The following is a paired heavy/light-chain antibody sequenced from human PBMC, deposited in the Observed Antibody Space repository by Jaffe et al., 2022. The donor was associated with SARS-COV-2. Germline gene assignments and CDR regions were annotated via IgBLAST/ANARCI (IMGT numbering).Light chain of an antibody. CDR3: AAWDDSLNAVV. CDR1: SSNIGSNT. V-gene: IGLV1-44*01. Sequence: QSVLTQPPSASGTPGQRVAISCSGGSSNIGSNTVNWYQHLPGTAPQLVISTNDKRPSGVSDRFSGSKSGTSASLAISWLQSEDEADYYCAAWDDSLNAVVFGGGTKLTVL. CDR2: TND. J-gene: IGLJ2*01.
Heavy chain of an antibody. CDR3: ARILEATIMDV. Sequence: ELQVVQSGAQVKKPGESLKISCKGSGYSFTSYWIGWVRQMPGRGLEYLGIINPADSNTIYSPSFQGQVTMSADRSINTAYLQWSSLKASDSGIFYCARILEATIMDVWGQGTTVTVS. D-gene: IGHD5-12*01. J-gene: IGHJ6*02. CDR2: INPADSNT. V-gene: IGHV5-51*01. CDR1: GYSFTSYW.